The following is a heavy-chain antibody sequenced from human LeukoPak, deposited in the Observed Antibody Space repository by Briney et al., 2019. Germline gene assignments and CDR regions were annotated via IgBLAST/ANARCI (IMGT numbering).Heavy chain of an antibody. V-gene: IGHV1-2*02. CDR2: LNSESGGA. D-gene: IGHD3-9*01. CDR3: ARASYFDWLNPYYMDV. Sequence: ASVKVSCKASGYTFTDYYIHWVRQAPGQGPEWMGWLNSESGGAKYAQRFQARVTMTRDTSISTAYMELSSLRSEDTAVYYCARASYFDWLNPYYMDVWGKGTTVTISS. J-gene: IGHJ6*03. CDR1: GYTFTDYY.